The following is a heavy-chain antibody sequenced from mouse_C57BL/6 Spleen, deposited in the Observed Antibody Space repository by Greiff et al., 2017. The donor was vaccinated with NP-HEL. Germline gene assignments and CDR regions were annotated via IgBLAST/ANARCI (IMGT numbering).Heavy chain of an antibody. V-gene: IGHV5-6*01. CDR1: GFTFSSYG. CDR3: ARQWIYYGNYYYAMDY. Sequence: EVNLVESGGDLVKPGGSLKLSCAASGFTFSSYGMSWVRQTPDKRLEWVATISSGGSYTYYPDSVKGRFTISRDNAKNTLYLQMSSLKSEDTAMYYCARQWIYYGNYYYAMDYWGQGTSVTVSS. D-gene: IGHD2-1*01. J-gene: IGHJ4*01. CDR2: ISSGGSYT.